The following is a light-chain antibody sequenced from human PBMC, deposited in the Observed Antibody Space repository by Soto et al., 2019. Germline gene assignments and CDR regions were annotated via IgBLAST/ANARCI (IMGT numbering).Light chain of an antibody. J-gene: IGKJ3*01. V-gene: IGKV3-11*01. CDR2: DAS. Sequence: DIELTQSPATLSLSPGERVTIPGRASQSVSSYLAWYQQKPGQAPELLIYDASNMATGIASRFSGSGSGTDFTLTISSLEPEDLATYYCQQHSNCPCTFGPGTKVDI. CDR3: QQHSNCPCT. CDR1: QSVSSY.